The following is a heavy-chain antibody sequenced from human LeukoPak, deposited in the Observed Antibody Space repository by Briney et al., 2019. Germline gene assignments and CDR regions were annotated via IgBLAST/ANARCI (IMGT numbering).Heavy chain of an antibody. Sequence: SETLSLTCTVSGGSISSSSYYWGWIRQPPGKGLEWIGSTYYSGSTYYNPSLKSRVTISVDTSKNQFSLKLSSVTAADTAVYYCISVDTAMVFDYWGQGTLVTVSS. CDR1: GGSISSSSYY. CDR3: ISVDTAMVFDY. V-gene: IGHV4-39*01. D-gene: IGHD5-18*01. CDR2: TYYSGST. J-gene: IGHJ4*02.